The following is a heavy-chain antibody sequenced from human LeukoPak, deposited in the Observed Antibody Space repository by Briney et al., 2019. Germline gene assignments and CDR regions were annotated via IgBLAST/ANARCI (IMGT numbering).Heavy chain of an antibody. CDR1: GYTLTEFS. J-gene: IGHJ4*02. D-gene: IGHD3-22*01. CDR3: ATWYYYDSSDYYLADY. CDR2: FDPEDGET. V-gene: IGHV1-24*01. Sequence: ASVKVSCKVSGYTLTEFSMHWVRQAPGKGREGMGGFDPEDGETIYAQELQGRVTMTKDTPTDTAYMELSSLRSEDTAVYYCATWYYYDSSDYYLADYWGQGTLVTVSS.